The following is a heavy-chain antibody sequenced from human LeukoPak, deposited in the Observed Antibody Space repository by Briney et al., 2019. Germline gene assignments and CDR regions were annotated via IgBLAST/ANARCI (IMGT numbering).Heavy chain of an antibody. J-gene: IGHJ5*01. V-gene: IGHV3-23*01. CDR2: ISGSGGST. CDR3: AKANTDIVVVPDAWSDS. D-gene: IGHD2-2*01. CDR1: GFTFSSYA. Sequence: PGGSLRLSCAASGFTFSSYAMSWVRQAPGKGLEWVSAISGSGGSTYYADSVKGRFTISRANSKNTLSLEMNSLRAEDTAVYYCAKANTDIVVVPDAWSDSWGQGTLVTVSS.